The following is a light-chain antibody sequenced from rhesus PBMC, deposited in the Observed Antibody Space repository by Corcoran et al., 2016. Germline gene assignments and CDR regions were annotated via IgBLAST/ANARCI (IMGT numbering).Light chain of an antibody. CDR3: MQALEFPLT. J-gene: IGKJ4*01. V-gene: IGKV2-104*01. CDR2: EVS. Sequence: DIVMTQTPLSLPVTLGEPASISCRSSQSLLDSEDGNTYLEWYLQKPGQSPQLLVYEVSNRASRVPDRLSGGGSDTDVTLKSSRVEAEDVGVYYCMQALEFPLTFGGGAKVEIK. CDR1: QSLLDSEDGNTY.